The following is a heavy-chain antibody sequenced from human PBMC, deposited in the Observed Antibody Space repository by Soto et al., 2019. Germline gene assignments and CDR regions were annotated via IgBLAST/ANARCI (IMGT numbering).Heavy chain of an antibody. D-gene: IGHD3-9*01. CDR2: IYSSGST. V-gene: IGHV4-61*01. Sequence: PSETLSLTCSVSGDSVSSYNYCWSWIRQSPGKGLEWIGYIYSSGSTNYNPSLKSRVTTSLDTSKNQFSLKLSSVTAADTAIYYCASLNFDILTGYYAFDLWGQGTMVTVSS. J-gene: IGHJ3*01. CDR3: ASLNFDILTGYYAFDL. CDR1: GDSVSSYNYC.